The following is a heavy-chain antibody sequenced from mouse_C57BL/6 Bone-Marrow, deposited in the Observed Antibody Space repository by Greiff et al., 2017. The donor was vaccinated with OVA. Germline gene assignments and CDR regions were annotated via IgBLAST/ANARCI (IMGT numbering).Heavy chain of an antibody. D-gene: IGHD2-4*01. V-gene: IGHV1-59*01. CDR2: IDPSDSYT. J-gene: IGHJ1*03. Sequence: VQLQQPGAELLRPGTSVKLSCKASGYTFTSYWMHWVKQRPGQGLEWIGVIDPSDSYTNYNQKFKGKATLTVDTSSSTAYMQLSSLTSEDSAVYYCARSRVYYDYVGWYFDVWGTGTTVTVSS. CDR1: GYTFTSYW. CDR3: ARSRVYYDYVGWYFDV.